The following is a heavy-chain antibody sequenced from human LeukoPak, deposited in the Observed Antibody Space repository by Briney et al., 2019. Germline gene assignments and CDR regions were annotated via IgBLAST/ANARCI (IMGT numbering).Heavy chain of an antibody. V-gene: IGHV3-30*03. CDR3: ARGSHTATDY. Sequence: GGALRLSCAASGFTFSDAWMSWGRQAPGKGLEWVAVISYDGSNKYDADSVSGRFTISRNHYKNTLYQKMTSLRAEHTAVYYCARGSHTATDYWGQGTLVTVSS. CDR1: GFTFSDAW. J-gene: IGHJ4*02. D-gene: IGHD4-17*01. CDR2: ISYDGSNK.